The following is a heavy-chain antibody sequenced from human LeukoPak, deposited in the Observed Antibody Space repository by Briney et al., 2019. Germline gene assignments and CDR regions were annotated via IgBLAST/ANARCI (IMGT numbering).Heavy chain of an antibody. CDR3: GRPPNIAAGGFDY. J-gene: IGHJ4*02. Sequence: GGSLRLSGAASGLSFSSYTMNWVRQAPGKGLEWVSSISSSSSYIYYVDSVKGRFTISRDNAKNSLHLQMSSLRAEDTAVYYSGRPPNIAAGGFDYWGQGTLVTVSS. V-gene: IGHV3-21*06. CDR1: GLSFSSYT. D-gene: IGHD2/OR15-2a*01. CDR2: ISSSSSYI.